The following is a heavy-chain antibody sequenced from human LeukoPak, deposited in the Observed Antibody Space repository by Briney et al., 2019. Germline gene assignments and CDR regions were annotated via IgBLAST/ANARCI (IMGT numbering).Heavy chain of an antibody. CDR3: ASGDTMIVL. V-gene: IGHV1-69*05. D-gene: IGHD3-22*01. CDR2: IIPIFGTA. CDR1: GGTFSSYA. J-gene: IGHJ3*01. Sequence: ASVKVSCKASGGTFSSYAISWVRQAPGQGLEWMGGIIPIFGTANYAQKFQGRVTITTDESTSAAYMELSSLRSEDTAVYYCASGDTMIVLWGQGTMVTASS.